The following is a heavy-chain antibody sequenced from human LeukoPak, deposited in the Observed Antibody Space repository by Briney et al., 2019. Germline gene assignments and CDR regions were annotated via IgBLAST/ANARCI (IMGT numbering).Heavy chain of an antibody. CDR1: GFTFSSYS. V-gene: IGHV3-21*01. CDR2: ISSSSSSYI. J-gene: IGHJ3*02. D-gene: IGHD4-17*01. Sequence: GGSLRLSCAASGFTFSSYSMNWVRQAPGKGLEWVSSISSSSSSYIYYADSVKGRFTISRDNAKNSLYLQMNSLRAEDTAVYYCARAKDYGDYRDAFDIWGQGTMVTVSS. CDR3: ARAKDYGDYRDAFDI.